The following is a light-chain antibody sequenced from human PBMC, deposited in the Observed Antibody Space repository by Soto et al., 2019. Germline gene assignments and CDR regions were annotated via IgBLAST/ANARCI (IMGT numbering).Light chain of an antibody. J-gene: IGKJ1*01. Sequence: EIVMTQSPATLSVSPGDTATLSCRASQNVSSSFLAWYQQKPGQAPRLLVYGASSSATGVPDRFSGSGSGTDFTLTISRLEPEDFAVYYCQQYGSPPWTFGQGTRVEIK. CDR2: GAS. CDR3: QQYGSPPWT. V-gene: IGKV3-20*01. CDR1: QNVSSSF.